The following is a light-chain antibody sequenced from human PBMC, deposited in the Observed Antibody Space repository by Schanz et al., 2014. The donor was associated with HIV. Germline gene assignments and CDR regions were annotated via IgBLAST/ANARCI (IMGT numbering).Light chain of an antibody. CDR2: QAS. CDR3: LQYDDESHT. V-gene: IGKV1-5*03. Sequence: DIQMTQSPSTLSASVGDRVTITCRASQNIDYWLTWYQQKPGRTPNLLIYQASTLKSGAPSRFSGSGSGTDFTLTISCLQSEDFATYYCLQYDDESHTFGQGTKLEIK. CDR1: QNIDYW. J-gene: IGKJ2*01.